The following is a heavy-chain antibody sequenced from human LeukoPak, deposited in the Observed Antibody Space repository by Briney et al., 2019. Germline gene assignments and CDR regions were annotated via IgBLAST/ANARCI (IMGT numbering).Heavy chain of an antibody. CDR3: ARDVYGSGAAFDI. J-gene: IGHJ3*02. Sequence: SETLSLTCAVSGGSISSGGYSWSWIRQPPGKGLEWIGYIYYSGSTYYNPSLKSRVTISVDTSKNQFSLKLSSVTAADTAVYYCARDVYGSGAAFDIWGQGTMATVSS. D-gene: IGHD3-10*01. CDR1: GGSISSGGYS. CDR2: IYYSGST. V-gene: IGHV4-30-4*07.